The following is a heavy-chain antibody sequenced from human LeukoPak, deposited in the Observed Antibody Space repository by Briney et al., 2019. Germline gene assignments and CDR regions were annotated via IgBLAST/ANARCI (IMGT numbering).Heavy chain of an antibody. CDR3: TTLITIFGVVIDNNWFDP. CDR1: GFTFSNAW. D-gene: IGHD3-3*01. V-gene: IGHV3-15*01. CDR2: IKSKTDGGTT. Sequence: GGSLRLSCAASGFTFSNAWMSWVRQAPGKGLEWVGRIKSKTDGGTTDYAAPVKGRFTISRDDSKNTLYLQMNSLKTEDTAAYYCTTLITIFGVVIDNNWFDPWGQGTLVTVSS. J-gene: IGHJ5*02.